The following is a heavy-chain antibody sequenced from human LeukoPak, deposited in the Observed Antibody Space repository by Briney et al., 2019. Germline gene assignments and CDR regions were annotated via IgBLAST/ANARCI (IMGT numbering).Heavy chain of an antibody. D-gene: IGHD3-3*01. CDR1: GFTFDDYA. CDR3: AKDKGSRITIFGVAS. J-gene: IGHJ3*01. Sequence: GGSLRLYCAASGFTFDDYAMHWVRQAPGKGLEWVSGISWNSGSIGYADSVKGRFTISRDNAKNSLYLQMNSLRAEDTALYYCAKDKGSRITIFGVASWGQGTMVTVSS. V-gene: IGHV3-9*01. CDR2: ISWNSGSI.